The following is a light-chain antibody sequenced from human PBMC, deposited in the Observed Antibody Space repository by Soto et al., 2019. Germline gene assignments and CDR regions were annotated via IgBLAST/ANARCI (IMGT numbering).Light chain of an antibody. CDR3: VSFTTTSTNV. V-gene: IGLV2-14*01. Sequence: QSALTQPASLSGSPGQSITISCTGTSSDIGAYYYVSWFQQHPGKAPKLMISEVNNRPSGVSNRFSGSKSGNTAYLTISGLQVEDEAEYFCVSFTTTSTNVFAKGTKVTVL. CDR2: EVN. J-gene: IGLJ1*01. CDR1: SSDIGAYYY.